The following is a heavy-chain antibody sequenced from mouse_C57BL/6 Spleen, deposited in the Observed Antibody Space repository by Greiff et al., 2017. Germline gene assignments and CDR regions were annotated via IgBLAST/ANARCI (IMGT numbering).Heavy chain of an antibody. Sequence: EVQLQESGGDLVKPGGSLKLSCAASGFTFSSYGMSWVRQTPDKRLEWVATISSGGSYTYYPDSVKGRFTISRDNAKNTLYLQMSSLKSEDTAMYYCARQYYGSSYGYAMDYWGQGTSVTVSS. J-gene: IGHJ4*01. CDR2: ISSGGSYT. CDR3: ARQYYGSSYGYAMDY. V-gene: IGHV5-6*01. CDR1: GFTFSSYG. D-gene: IGHD1-1*01.